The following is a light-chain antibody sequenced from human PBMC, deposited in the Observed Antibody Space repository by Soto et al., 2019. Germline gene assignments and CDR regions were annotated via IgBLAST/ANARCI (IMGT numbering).Light chain of an antibody. Sequence: QSALTQPASVSGSPGQSITISCTGTSGDIGAYNFVSWYQQHPGKAPKLMIYDVTARRSGVSNRFSGSKSGNTASLTISGLQAEDEADYYCSSYTSVSVIFGGGTKLTVL. V-gene: IGLV2-14*01. CDR2: DVT. CDR3: SSYTSVSVI. CDR1: SGDIGAYNF. J-gene: IGLJ2*01.